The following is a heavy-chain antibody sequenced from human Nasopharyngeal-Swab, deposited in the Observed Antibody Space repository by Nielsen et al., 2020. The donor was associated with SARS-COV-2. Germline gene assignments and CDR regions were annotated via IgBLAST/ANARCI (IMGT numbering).Heavy chain of an antibody. CDR2: INPNSGGT. D-gene: IGHD5-12*01. V-gene: IGHV1-2*02. J-gene: IGHJ6*02. CDR3: ARDQYSGYDSSYYYYGMDV. Sequence: VRHAAGQGCGWMGWINPNSGGTNYAQKFQGRVTMTRDTSISTAYMELSRLRSDDTAVYYCARDQYSGYDSSYYYYGMDVWGQGTTVTVSS.